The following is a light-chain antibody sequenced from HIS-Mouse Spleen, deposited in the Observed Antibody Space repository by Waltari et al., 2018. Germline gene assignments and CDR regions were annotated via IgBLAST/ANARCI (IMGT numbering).Light chain of an antibody. Sequence: SYVLTQPPSVSVAPGKTARITCGGNNIGSKSVHWYQQKPGQAPVLVVYDDSDRPSGIPKRFSGSNSGNTATLTISRDEAGDEADYYCQVWDSSSDHVVFGGGTKLTVL. V-gene: IGLV3-21*03. CDR1: NIGSKS. CDR2: DDS. J-gene: IGLJ2*01. CDR3: QVWDSSSDHVV.